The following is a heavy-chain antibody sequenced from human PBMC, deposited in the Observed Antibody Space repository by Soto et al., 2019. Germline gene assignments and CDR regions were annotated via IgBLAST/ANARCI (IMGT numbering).Heavy chain of an antibody. CDR2: INQDGSEK. Sequence: PXGSLRLSCAASGFTFSTYWMDWVRQTPGKGLEWVANINQDGSEKNYVDSVKGRFTISRDNAGNSLYLQMSRLTAEDSALYYCSRSLNSWGQGTLVTVSS. V-gene: IGHV3-7*01. CDR1: GFTFSTYW. J-gene: IGHJ4*02. CDR3: SRSLNS.